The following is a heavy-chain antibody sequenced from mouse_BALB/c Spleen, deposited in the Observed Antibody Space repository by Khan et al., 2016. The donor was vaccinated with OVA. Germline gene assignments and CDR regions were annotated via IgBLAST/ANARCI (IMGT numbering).Heavy chain of an antibody. V-gene: IGHV2-6-7*01. CDR1: GFSLTGYG. Sequence: QVQLQQSGPGLVAPSQSLSITCTVSGFSLTGYGVHWVRQSPGKGLEWLGMIWGDGSTDYNSALKSRLSISKDNSKSQVFLKMNSLQTDDTARYYCARELRLGGFAYWGQGTLVTVSA. CDR3: ARELRLGGFAY. J-gene: IGHJ3*01. D-gene: IGHD1-2*01. CDR2: IWGDGST.